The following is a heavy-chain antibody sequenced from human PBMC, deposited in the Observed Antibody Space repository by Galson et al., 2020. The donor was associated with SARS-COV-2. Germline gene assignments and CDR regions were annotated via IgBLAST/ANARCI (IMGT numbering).Heavy chain of an antibody. CDR2: ISYDGINK. CDR3: ARALGGNYYYGLDV. V-gene: IGHV3-30*04. CDR1: GFTFSSYA. D-gene: IGHD1-26*01. J-gene: IGHJ6*02. Sequence: GESLKISCAASGFTFSSYAMHWVRQAPGKGLEWVGVISYDGINKYYADSVKGRFTISRDNSKHMLYLQMNSLRAEDTAIYYCARALGGNYYYGLDVWGQGTTVTVSS.